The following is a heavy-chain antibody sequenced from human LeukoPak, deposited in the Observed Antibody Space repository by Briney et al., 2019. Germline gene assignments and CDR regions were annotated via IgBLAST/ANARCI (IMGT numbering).Heavy chain of an antibody. D-gene: IGHD6-19*01. CDR3: ARDSSGWYDH. CDR1: GFTFTSYG. J-gene: IGHJ5*02. Sequence: GGSLRLSCAASGFTFTSYGMSWVRQAPGKGLEWVSTITGSGGSTYYADSVKGRFTISRDNSKNTLYLQMNSLRDEDTAVYYCARDSSGWYDHWGHGTLVTVSS. V-gene: IGHV3-23*01. CDR2: ITGSGGST.